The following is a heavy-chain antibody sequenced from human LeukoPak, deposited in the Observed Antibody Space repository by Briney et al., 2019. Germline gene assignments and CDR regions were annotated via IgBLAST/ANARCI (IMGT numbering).Heavy chain of an antibody. D-gene: IGHD5-18*01. Sequence: SETLSLTCAVYGGSFSGYYWSWIRQPPGKGLEWIGEINHSGSTNYNPSLKIRFTISVDTSKHQFSLKLSSVTAADTAVYYCAREPYVDTAMVTEGDYWGQGTLVTV. V-gene: IGHV4-34*01. J-gene: IGHJ4*02. CDR2: INHSGST. CDR3: AREPYVDTAMVTEGDY. CDR1: GGSFSGYY.